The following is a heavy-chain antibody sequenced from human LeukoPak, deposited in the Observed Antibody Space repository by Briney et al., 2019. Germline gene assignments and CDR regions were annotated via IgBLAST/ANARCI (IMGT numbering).Heavy chain of an antibody. Sequence: PGGSLRLSCAASGFTFSSYGMHWVRQAPGKGLEGGAVIWDDGSNKYYADSVKGRFTISRDHSKNTLYLQINSLRADDTAVYYCARDRTSFDYWGQGTLVTVSS. CDR2: IWDDGSNK. J-gene: IGHJ4*02. CDR3: ARDRTSFDY. CDR1: GFTFSSYG. V-gene: IGHV3-33*01.